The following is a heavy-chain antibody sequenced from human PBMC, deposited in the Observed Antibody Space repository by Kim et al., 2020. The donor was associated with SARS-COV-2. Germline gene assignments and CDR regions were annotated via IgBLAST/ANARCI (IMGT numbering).Heavy chain of an antibody. CDR1: GFTFRTYA. J-gene: IGHJ3*02. CDR3: AKDGDTSSTRKESLDI. CDR2: ISGSGATA. D-gene: IGHD3-10*01. V-gene: IGHV3-23*01. Sequence: GGSLRLSCVTSGFTFRTYAMSWVRQAPGKGLEWVSAISGSGATAHYADSVKGRVTISRDNSMNTLSLQMTSLRVEESALYYCAKDGDTSSTRKESLDIWG.